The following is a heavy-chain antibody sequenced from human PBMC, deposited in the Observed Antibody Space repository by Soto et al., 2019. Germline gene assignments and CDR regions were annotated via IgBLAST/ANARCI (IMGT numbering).Heavy chain of an antibody. J-gene: IGHJ4*02. CDR1: GGSISSSNW. D-gene: IGHD5-12*01. CDR3: ARAAAGGYSDYEVFDY. Sequence: SETLSLTCAVSGGSISSSNWWSWVRQPPGKGLEWIGEIYHSGSTNYNPSLKSRVTISVDKSKNQFSLKLSSVTAADTAVYYCARAAAGGYSDYEVFDYWGQGTLVTVSS. V-gene: IGHV4-4*02. CDR2: IYHSGST.